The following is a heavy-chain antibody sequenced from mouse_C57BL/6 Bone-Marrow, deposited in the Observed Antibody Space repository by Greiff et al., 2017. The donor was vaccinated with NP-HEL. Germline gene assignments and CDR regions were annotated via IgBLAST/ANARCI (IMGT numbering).Heavy chain of an antibody. D-gene: IGHD1-1*01. CDR3: ARCYYGSSYGIWFAY. J-gene: IGHJ3*01. Sequence: VQLQQSGAELARPGASVKLSCKASGYTFTSYGISWVKQRTGQGLEWIGEIYPRSGNTYYNEKFKGKATLTADKSSSTAYMELRSLTSEDSAVYFCARCYYGSSYGIWFAYWGQGTLVTVSA. CDR1: GYTFTSYG. CDR2: IYPRSGNT. V-gene: IGHV1-81*01.